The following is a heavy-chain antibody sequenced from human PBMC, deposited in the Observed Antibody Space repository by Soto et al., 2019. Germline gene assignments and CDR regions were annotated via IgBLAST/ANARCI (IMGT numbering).Heavy chain of an antibody. CDR3: ARRRDTTATGFDY. CDR2: GST. V-gene: IGHV4-61*07. J-gene: IGHJ4*02. D-gene: IGHD4-4*01. Sequence: GSTNYNPSLENRVTMSVDTSKNLFSLELSSVTAADTAVYYWARRRDTTATGFDYWGQGTLVTVSS.